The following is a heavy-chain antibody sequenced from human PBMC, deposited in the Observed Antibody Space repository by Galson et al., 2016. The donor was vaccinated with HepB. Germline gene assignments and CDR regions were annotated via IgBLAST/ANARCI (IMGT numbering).Heavy chain of an antibody. CDR3: AKASYTGSPDFDH. V-gene: IGHV1-2*04. D-gene: IGHD1-14*01. J-gene: IGHJ4*02. CDR2: INPKTGVT. Sequence: SVKVSCKASGYTFTAYYIHWVRQAPKQGLQWMGWINPKTGVTHYAQNFQGWVNMTRNTSISTAYMELSRLTSDDTAVYYCAKASYTGSPDFDHWGQGTLVTVSS. CDR1: GYTFTAYY.